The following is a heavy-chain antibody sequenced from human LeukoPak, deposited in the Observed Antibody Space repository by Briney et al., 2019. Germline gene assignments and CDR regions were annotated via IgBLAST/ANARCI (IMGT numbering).Heavy chain of an antibody. CDR2: INHSGST. CDR3: ARGASRYYDILTGYYNYYYYGMDV. V-gene: IGHV4-34*01. Sequence: PSETLSLTCAVYGGSFSGYYWSWIRQPPGKGLEWIGEINHSGSTNYNPSLKSRVTISVDTSKNQFFLKLSSVTAADTAVYYCARGASRYYDILTGYYNYYYYGMDVWGQGTTVTVSS. CDR1: GGSFSGYY. J-gene: IGHJ6*02. D-gene: IGHD3-9*01.